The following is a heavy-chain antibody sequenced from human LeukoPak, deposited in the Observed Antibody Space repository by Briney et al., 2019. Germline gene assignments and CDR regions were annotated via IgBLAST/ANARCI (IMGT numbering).Heavy chain of an antibody. CDR3: AKARVAAAGTGAFDV. CDR1: GITVSNYG. D-gene: IGHD6-13*01. J-gene: IGHJ3*01. Sequence: PGGPLRLSCAASGITVSNYGMTWVRQAPGKGLEWVSAFSATDGSAQYADSVRGRFSISRDNSKNSLYLQMNSLGDEDTAVYFCAKARVAAAGTGAFDVWGQGTMVTVSS. CDR2: FSATDGSA. V-gene: IGHV3-23*01.